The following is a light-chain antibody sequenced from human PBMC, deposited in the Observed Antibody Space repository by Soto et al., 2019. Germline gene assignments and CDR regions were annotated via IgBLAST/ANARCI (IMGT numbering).Light chain of an antibody. CDR2: KAS. J-gene: IGKJ1*01. CDR1: QSISYW. CDR3: QQYNSYSWT. Sequence: DIQMTQSPSTLSAYVGDRVTITCRASQSISYWLAWYQQKPGKAPKLLIFKASSLESGVPSRFSGSGSGTEFTLTISSLQPDDFAPYYCQQYNSYSWTFGQGSKVDIK. V-gene: IGKV1-5*03.